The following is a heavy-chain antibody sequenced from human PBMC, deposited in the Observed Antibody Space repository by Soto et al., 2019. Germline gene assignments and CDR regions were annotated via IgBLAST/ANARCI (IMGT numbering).Heavy chain of an antibody. CDR1: GFTFSSYA. D-gene: IGHD3-9*01. Sequence: GGSLGLSCAASGFTFSSYAMSWVRHSPGKGLEWVSDISGSGGSTYYADSVKGRFTISRDNSKNTLYLQMNSLRAEDTAVYYCAKGSYYDILTGSYYFDYWGQGTLVTVSS. CDR3: AKGSYYDILTGSYYFDY. CDR2: ISGSGGST. V-gene: IGHV3-23*01. J-gene: IGHJ4*02.